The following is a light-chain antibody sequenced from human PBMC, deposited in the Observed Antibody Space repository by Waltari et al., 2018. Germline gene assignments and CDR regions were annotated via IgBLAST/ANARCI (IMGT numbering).Light chain of an antibody. V-gene: IGKV3-11*01. J-gene: IGKJ2*01. Sequence: IVLTQSPARMSLSPRQRATLSCRASQSVINQLAWYQQKPGQAPRLLSYDATTRAAGIPVRFSGIESGTDFTLIISSLEPEDIAVYYCQQRFSWLRTFGQGTKLEI. CDR1: QSVINQ. CDR2: DAT. CDR3: QQRFSWLRT.